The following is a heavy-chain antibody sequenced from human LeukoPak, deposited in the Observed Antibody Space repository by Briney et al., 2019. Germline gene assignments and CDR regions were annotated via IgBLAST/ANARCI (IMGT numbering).Heavy chain of an antibody. J-gene: IGHJ6*03. CDR2: FDPEDGET. CDR1: GYTLTELS. D-gene: IGHD3-16*02. V-gene: IGHV1-24*01. Sequence: GASVKVSCKVSGYTLTELSMHWVRQAPGKGLEWMGGFDPEDGETIYAQKFQGRVTMTEDTSTDTAYMELSSLRSEDTAVYYCATSNVPVGHYVWGSYRYTPRRYYYYYMDVWGKGTTVTVSS. CDR3: ATSNVPVGHYVWGSYRYTPRRYYYYYMDV.